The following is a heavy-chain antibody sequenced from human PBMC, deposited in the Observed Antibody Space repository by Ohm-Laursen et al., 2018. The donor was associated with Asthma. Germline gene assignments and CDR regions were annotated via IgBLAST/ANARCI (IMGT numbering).Heavy chain of an antibody. CDR3: AKDYGDYYEAFDI. D-gene: IGHD4-17*01. CDR2: ISWNSGSI. V-gene: IGHV3-9*01. CDR1: GFTFDDYA. J-gene: IGHJ3*02. Sequence: SSLRLSCAASGFTFDDYAMHWVRQAPGKGLEWVSGISWNSGSIGYADSVKGRFTISRDNAKNSLYLQMNSLRAEDTALYYCAKDYGDYYEAFDIWGQGTMVTVSS.